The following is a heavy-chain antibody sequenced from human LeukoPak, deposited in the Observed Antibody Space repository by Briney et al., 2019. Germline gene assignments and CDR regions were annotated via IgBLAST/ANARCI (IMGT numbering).Heavy chain of an antibody. Sequence: SETLSLTCTVSGGSISGSSYYWGWIRQPPGKGLGWIGSIYYSGSTYYNPSLKSRVTISVDTSKNQFSLKLSSVTAADTAVYYCARDSGSIAAAGRWFDPWGQGTLVTVSS. V-gene: IGHV4-39*07. CDR3: ARDSGSIAAAGRWFDP. CDR2: IYYSGST. CDR1: GGSISGSSYY. J-gene: IGHJ5*02. D-gene: IGHD6-13*01.